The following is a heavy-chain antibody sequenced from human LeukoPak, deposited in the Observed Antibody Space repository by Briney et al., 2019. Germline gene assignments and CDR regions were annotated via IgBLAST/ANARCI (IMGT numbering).Heavy chain of an antibody. J-gene: IGHJ4*02. CDR1: GGSFSGYY. D-gene: IGHD6-6*01. Sequence: SVTLSLTCAVYGGSFSGYYWSWIRQPPGKGLEWIGEINHSGSTNYNPSLKSRVTISVDTSKNQFSLKLSSVTAADTAVYYCARGGFIAARPIFGDYWGQGTLVTVSS. CDR3: ARGGFIAARPIFGDY. CDR2: INHSGST. V-gene: IGHV4-34*01.